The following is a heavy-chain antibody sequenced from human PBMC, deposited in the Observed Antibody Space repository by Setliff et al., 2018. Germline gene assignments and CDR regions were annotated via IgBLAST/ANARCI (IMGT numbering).Heavy chain of an antibody. V-gene: IGHV4-4*07. J-gene: IGHJ6*03. CDR3: AREQWLDPPGYYYMDV. D-gene: IGHD6-19*01. Sequence: KPSETLSLTCTVSGGSISNYYWSWIRQPAGKGLEWIGRIYTSGSTNYNPSLKSRVTMSVDTSKKQFSLKLSSVTAADMAVYYCAREQWLDPPGYYYMDVWAKGTTVTVSS. CDR2: IYTSGST. CDR1: GGSISNYY.